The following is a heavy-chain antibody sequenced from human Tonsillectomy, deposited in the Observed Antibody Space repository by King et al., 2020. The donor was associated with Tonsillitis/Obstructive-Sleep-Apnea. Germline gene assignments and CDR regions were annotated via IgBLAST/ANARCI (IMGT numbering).Heavy chain of an antibody. Sequence: QLVQSGAEVKKPGASVKLSCKASGYTFTSYYMHWARQAPGQGLEWMGIINPSGGTTTYAQRFQGRVTMTSDTSTSTVYMDLSSLRSEDTAVYYCARENYFDYLNYYYGMDVWGQGTTVTVSS. CDR2: INPSGGTT. V-gene: IGHV1-46*01. CDR3: ARENYFDYLNYYYGMDV. D-gene: IGHD3-22*01. CDR1: GYTFTSYY. J-gene: IGHJ6*02.